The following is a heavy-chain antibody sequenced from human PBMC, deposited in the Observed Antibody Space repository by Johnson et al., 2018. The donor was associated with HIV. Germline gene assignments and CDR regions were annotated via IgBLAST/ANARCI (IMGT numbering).Heavy chain of an antibody. CDR1: GFTFSSYW. CDR3: ARGRGVGRPIQKWLGAAFDI. CDR2: IGTAGDT. J-gene: IGHJ3*02. Sequence: VQLVESGGGLVQPGGSLRLSCAASGFTFSSYWMHWVRQAPGKGLVWVSGIGTAGDTYYSGSVKGRFTISRENAKNSLYLQMNSLRAGDTAVYYCARGRGVGRPIQKWLGAAFDIWGQGTMVTVSS. V-gene: IGHV3-13*01. D-gene: IGHD5-18*01.